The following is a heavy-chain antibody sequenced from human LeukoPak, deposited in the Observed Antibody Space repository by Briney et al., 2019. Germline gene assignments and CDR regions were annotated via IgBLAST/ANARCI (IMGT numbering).Heavy chain of an antibody. V-gene: IGHV3-21*01. D-gene: IGHD3-22*01. CDR2: ISSSSYI. CDR3: ARDGSFYDSSGYGDY. CDR1: GFTFSSYS. J-gene: IGHJ4*02. Sequence: GGSLRLSCAASGFTFSSYSMNWVRQAPGKGLEWVSSISSSSYIYYADSVKGRFTISRDNAKNSLYLQMNSLRAEDTAVYYCARDGSFYDSSGYGDYWGQGTLVTVSS.